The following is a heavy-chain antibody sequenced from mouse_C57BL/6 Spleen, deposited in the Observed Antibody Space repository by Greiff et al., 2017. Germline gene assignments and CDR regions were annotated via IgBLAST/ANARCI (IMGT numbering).Heavy chain of an antibody. D-gene: IGHD2-5*01. CDR3: ASYYSKGNWYFDV. J-gene: IGHJ1*03. CDR2: IWSGGST. V-gene: IGHV2-2*01. CDR1: GFSLTSYG. Sequence: QVHVKQSGPGLVQPSQSLSITCTVSGFSLTSYGVHWVRQSPGKGLEWLGVIWSGGSTDYNAAFISRLSISKDNSKSQVFFKMNSLQADDTAIYYCASYYSKGNWYFDVWGTGTTVTVSS.